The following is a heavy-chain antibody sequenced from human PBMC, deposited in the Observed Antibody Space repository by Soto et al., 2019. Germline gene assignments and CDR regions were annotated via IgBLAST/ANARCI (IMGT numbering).Heavy chain of an antibody. J-gene: IGHJ4*02. CDR3: AKEKPDASWTAFDY. V-gene: IGHV3-43*01. D-gene: IGHD2-2*01. CDR1: GFTFDDFS. Sequence: EVQLVESGGAVVQPGGSLRLSCAASGFTFDDFSMHWVRQAPGKGLEWVSLIGRDGIYTYYAESVKGRFTISRDNSKKSLNLQMNSLTTEDTAFYFCAKEKPDASWTAFDYWGQGTLVTLSS. CDR2: IGRDGIYT.